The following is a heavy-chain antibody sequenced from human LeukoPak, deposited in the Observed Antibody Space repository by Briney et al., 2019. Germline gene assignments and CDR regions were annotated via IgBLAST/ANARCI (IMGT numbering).Heavy chain of an antibody. CDR2: INHNGNVN. CDR3: ARDKDQARPDY. D-gene: IGHD1-26*01. CDR1: GFTFSSYW. J-gene: IGHJ4*02. Sequence: GGSLRLSCAASGFTFSSYWMNWARQAPGKGLEWVASINHNGNVNYYVDSVKGRFTISRDNAKNSLYLQMNSLRAEDTAVFYCARDKDQARPDYWGQGTLVTVSS. V-gene: IGHV3-7*03.